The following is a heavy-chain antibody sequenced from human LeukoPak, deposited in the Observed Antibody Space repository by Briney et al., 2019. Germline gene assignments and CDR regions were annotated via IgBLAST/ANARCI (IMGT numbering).Heavy chain of an antibody. CDR2: IYYSGST. CDR1: GGSISSYY. Sequence: PSETLSLTCTVSGGSISSYYWSWIRQPPGKGLEWIGYIYYSGSTNYNPSLKSRVTISVDTSKNQFSLKLSSVTAADTAVYYCARMIYYDILTGHSNYFDYWGQGTLVTVSS. J-gene: IGHJ4*02. V-gene: IGHV4-59*01. D-gene: IGHD3-9*01. CDR3: ARMIYYDILTGHSNYFDY.